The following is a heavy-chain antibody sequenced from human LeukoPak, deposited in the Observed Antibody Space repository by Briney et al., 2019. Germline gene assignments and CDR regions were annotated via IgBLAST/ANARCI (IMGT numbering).Heavy chain of an antibody. J-gene: IGHJ4*02. CDR2: IYYSGST. CDR1: GGSISSYY. CDR3: VPYDSSGYFTY. Sequence: SETLSLTCTGSGGSISSYYWSWLRQPPGKGLEGLGYIYYSGSTNYNPSLKSRVTISVDTSKNQFALKLSSVTAADTAVYYCVPYDSSGYFTYWGQGTLVTVSS. D-gene: IGHD3-22*01. V-gene: IGHV4-59*01.